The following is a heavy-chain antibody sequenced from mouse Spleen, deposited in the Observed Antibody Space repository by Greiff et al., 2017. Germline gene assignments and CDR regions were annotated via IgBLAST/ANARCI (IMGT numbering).Heavy chain of an antibody. J-gene: IGHJ3*01. Sequence: VHVKQSVAELVRPGASVKLSCTASGFNIKNTYMHWVKQRPEQGLEWIGRIDPANGNTKYAPKFQGKATITADTSSNTAYLQLSSLTSEDTAIYYCARSWGDGYYWFAYWGQGTLVTVSA. V-gene: IGHV14-3*01. D-gene: IGHD2-3*01. CDR2: IDPANGNT. CDR1: GFNIKNTY. CDR3: ARSWGDGYYWFAY.